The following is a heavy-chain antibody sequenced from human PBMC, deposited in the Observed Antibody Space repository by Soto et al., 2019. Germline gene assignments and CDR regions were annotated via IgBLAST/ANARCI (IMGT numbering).Heavy chain of an antibody. CDR2: INPNIGGA. Sequence: ASVKVSCKASGYTFTGYYMHWVRQAPGQGLEWMGWINPNIGGANYAQKFQGWVTMTGDTSTSTAYMELSSLRSEDTAVYYCARDPPYSSSWYSNFHHWGQGTLVTVSS. V-gene: IGHV1-2*04. CDR1: GYTFTGYY. CDR3: ARDPPYSSSWYSNFHH. D-gene: IGHD6-13*01. J-gene: IGHJ1*01.